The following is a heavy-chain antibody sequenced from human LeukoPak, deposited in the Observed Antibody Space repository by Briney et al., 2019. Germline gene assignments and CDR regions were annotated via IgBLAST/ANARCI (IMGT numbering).Heavy chain of an antibody. CDR2: IYYSGTT. CDR1: GGSISSGDYY. V-gene: IGHV4-30-4*08. CDR3: ARWLTPERFDY. D-gene: IGHD4-23*01. J-gene: IGHJ4*02. Sequence: SETLSLTRTVSGGSISSGDYYWSWIRQPPGKGLEWIGYIYYSGTTYYNPSHKSRVTISIDTSKNQFSLKLSSVTAADTAVYYCARWLTPERFDYWGQGTLVTVSS.